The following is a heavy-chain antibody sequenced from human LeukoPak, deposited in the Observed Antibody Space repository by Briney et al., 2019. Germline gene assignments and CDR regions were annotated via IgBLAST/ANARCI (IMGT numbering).Heavy chain of an antibody. D-gene: IGHD5-18*01. Sequence: PSETLSLTCTVPGGSISSYYWSWIRQPPGKGLEWIGYIYYSGSTNYNPSLKSRVTISVDTSKNQFSLKLSSVTAADTAVYYCARVPGGYSYGTFDYWGQGTLVTVSS. CDR3: ARVPGGYSYGTFDY. V-gene: IGHV4-59*12. J-gene: IGHJ4*02. CDR1: GGSISSYY. CDR2: IYYSGST.